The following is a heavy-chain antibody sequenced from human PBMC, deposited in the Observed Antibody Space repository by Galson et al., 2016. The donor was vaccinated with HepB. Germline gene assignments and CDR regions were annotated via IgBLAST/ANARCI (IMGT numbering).Heavy chain of an antibody. V-gene: IGHV4-59*01. D-gene: IGHD6-13*01. CDR2: IYYSGRT. CDR3: ARGAAVNVLGGMDV. CDR1: GGSISFYY. J-gene: IGHJ6*02. Sequence: SETLSLTCTVSGGSISFYYWSWIRQPPGKGLEWVGYIYYSGRTNYNPSLKSRVTMSVDTSKNQFSLKLSSVTTADTAMYYCARGAAVNVLGGMDVWGQGTTVTVSS.